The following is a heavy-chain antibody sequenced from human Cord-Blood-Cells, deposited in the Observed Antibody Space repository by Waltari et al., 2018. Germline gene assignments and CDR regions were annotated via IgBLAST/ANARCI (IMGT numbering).Heavy chain of an antibody. J-gene: IGHJ3*02. CDR3: ARDLRTQVRQENAFDI. CDR1: GGTFSSYA. CDR2: IIPIFGTA. Sequence: QVQLVQSGAEVKKPGSSVKVSCKASGGTFSSYAIRWVRQAPGQGIEWMGGIIPIFGTANYAQKFQGRVTITADESTSTAYMELSSLRSEDTAVYYCARDLRTQVRQENAFDIWGQGTMVTVSS. V-gene: IGHV1-69*01.